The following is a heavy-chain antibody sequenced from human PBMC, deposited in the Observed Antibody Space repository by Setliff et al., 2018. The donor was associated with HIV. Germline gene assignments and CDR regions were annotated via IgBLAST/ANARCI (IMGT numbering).Heavy chain of an antibody. J-gene: IGHJ6*03. CDR1: GYTFTDYF. CDR3: ASTNWNYYMDV. D-gene: IGHD1-1*01. CDR2: MHPHSGNT. Sequence: ASVKVSCKSSGYTFTDYFIHWVRQAPGQGLEWMGWMHPHSGNTDYTQKFQGRVTMTRNTSISTAYMELRSLRSDDTAVYYCASTNWNYYMDVWGKGTTVTVSS. V-gene: IGHV1-8*02.